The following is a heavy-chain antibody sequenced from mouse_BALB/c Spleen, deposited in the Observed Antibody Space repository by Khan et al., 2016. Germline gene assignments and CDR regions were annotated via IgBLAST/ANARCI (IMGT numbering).Heavy chain of an antibody. Sequence: VQLKESGPGLVKPSQSLSLTCTVTGYSITRGYGWNWIRQFPGNKLEWMGYISYSGSPNYNPSHKSRISITRDPSKNQFFLQLNSVTTEDTATYYCARTARIKYWGQGTTLTVSS. CDR1: GYSITRGYG. D-gene: IGHD1-2*01. CDR2: ISYSGSP. CDR3: ARTARIKY. J-gene: IGHJ2*01. V-gene: IGHV3-2*02.